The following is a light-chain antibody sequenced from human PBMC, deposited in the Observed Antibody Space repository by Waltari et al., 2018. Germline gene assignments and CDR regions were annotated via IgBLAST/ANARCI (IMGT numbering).Light chain of an antibody. CDR1: QGIRSA. V-gene: IGKV1D-13*01. CDR2: DAS. Sequence: AVHLTQSPSSLSASVGDRVTVTCRASQGIRSALAWYQQKPGKPPKLLIYDASTLQSGVPPRFSGSGSVTDFTLTISSLQPEEFATYYCQQFNDFLGFGGGTKVEIK. J-gene: IGKJ4*01. CDR3: QQFNDFLG.